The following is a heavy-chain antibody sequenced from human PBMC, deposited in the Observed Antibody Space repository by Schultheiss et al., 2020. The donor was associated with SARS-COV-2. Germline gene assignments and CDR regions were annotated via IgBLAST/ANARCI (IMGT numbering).Heavy chain of an antibody. V-gene: IGHV1-69*13. CDR1: GGTFSSYA. CDR2: IIPIFGTA. D-gene: IGHD1-26*01. Sequence: SVKVSCKASGGTFSSYAISWVRQAPGQGLEWMGGIIPIFGTANYAQKFQGRVTITADESTSTAYMELSSLRSEDTAVYYCARFPFSGESYYYGMDVWGQGTTVTVSS. J-gene: IGHJ6*01. CDR3: ARFPFSGESYYYGMDV.